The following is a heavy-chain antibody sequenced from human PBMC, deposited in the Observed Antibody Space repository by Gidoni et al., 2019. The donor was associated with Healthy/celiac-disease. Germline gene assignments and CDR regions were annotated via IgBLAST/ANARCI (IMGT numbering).Heavy chain of an antibody. V-gene: IGHV2-5*02. D-gene: IGHD3-22*01. Sequence: QITLKESGPTLVKPTQTLTLTCTFSGFSLSTSGVGVGWIRQPPGKALEWLALIYWDDDKRYSPSLKSRLTITKDTSKNQVVLTMTNMDPVDTATYYCAHRLCQHYDSSGYYCGDAFDIWGQGTMVTVSS. J-gene: IGHJ3*02. CDR1: GFSLSTSGVG. CDR2: IYWDDDK. CDR3: AHRLCQHYDSSGYYCGDAFDI.